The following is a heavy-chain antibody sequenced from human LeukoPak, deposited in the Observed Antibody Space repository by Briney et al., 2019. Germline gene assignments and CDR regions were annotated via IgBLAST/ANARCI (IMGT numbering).Heavy chain of an antibody. D-gene: IGHD6-13*01. V-gene: IGHV1-18*01. J-gene: IGHJ4*02. CDR1: DYTFTSYG. CDR3: ARDEDPGYSSSWIDY. CDR2: ISAYNGNT. Sequence: ASVKVSCKASDYTFTSYGISWVRQAPGQGLEWMGWISAYNGNTNYAQKLQGRVTMTTDTSTSTAYMELRSLRSDDTAVYYCARDEDPGYSSSWIDYWGQGTLVTVSS.